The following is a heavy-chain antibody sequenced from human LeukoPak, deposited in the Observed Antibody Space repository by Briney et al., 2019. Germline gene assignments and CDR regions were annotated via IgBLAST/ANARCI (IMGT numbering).Heavy chain of an antibody. V-gene: IGHV1-18*01. D-gene: IGHD3-22*01. Sequence: ASLKVSCKASGYTFTSYGISWVRQAPGQGLEWMTWISAYNGNTNYAQKLQGRVTMTTDTSTSTAYMELRSLRSDDTAVYYCARVRDYYDSSVYYRDAFDIWGQGTMVTVSS. CDR2: ISAYNGNT. CDR3: ARVRDYYDSSVYYRDAFDI. CDR1: GYTFTSYG. J-gene: IGHJ3*02.